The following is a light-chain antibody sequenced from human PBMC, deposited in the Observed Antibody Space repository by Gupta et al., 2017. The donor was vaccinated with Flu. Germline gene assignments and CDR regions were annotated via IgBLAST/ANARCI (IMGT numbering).Light chain of an antibody. CDR3: SSYTDTSALGL. V-gene: IGLV2-14*01. Sequence: QSALTQPASVSGSPGQSITISCTESTSDIGNYNYVSWYQQHPGKGPKLIIYEVANRPSGVSSRFSGSKSGNTASLTISGLQAEDEADYFCSSYTDTSALGLFGGGTKLTVL. CDR2: EVA. CDR1: TSDIGNYNY. J-gene: IGLJ2*01.